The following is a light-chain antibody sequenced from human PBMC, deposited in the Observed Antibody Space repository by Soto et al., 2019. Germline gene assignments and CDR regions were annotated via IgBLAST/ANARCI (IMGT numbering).Light chain of an antibody. V-gene: IGKV1-5*01. CDR2: DAS. CDR3: QQSYYTPLT. Sequence: DIQMTQSPPTLSASVGDRVTITCRASQPISSWLAWYHQKPGKAPKLLIYDASNLESGVPSRFSGNGSGTEFTLTISSLQPEDFATYFCQQSYYTPLTFGGGTKVDIK. J-gene: IGKJ4*01. CDR1: QPISSW.